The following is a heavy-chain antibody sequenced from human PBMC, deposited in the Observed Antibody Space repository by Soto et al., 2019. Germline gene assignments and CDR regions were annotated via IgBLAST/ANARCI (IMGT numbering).Heavy chain of an antibody. CDR1: GFTFSSYG. V-gene: IGHV3-33*01. J-gene: IGHJ4*02. Sequence: QVQLVESGGGVVQPGRSLRLSCAASGFTFSSYGMHWVRQAPGKGLEWVAVIWYDGSNKYYADSVKGRFTISRDNSKNTLYLQMNSVRAEDTAVYYCARAVDPRKSATRLDYWGQGTLVTVSS. CDR2: IWYDGSNK. CDR3: ARAVDPRKSATRLDY. D-gene: IGHD2-15*01.